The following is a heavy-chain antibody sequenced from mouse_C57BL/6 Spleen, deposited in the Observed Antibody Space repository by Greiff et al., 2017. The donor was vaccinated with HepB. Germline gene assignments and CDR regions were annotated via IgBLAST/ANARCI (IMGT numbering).Heavy chain of an antibody. D-gene: IGHD1-1*01. J-gene: IGHJ3*01. CDR1: GYSITSGYY. V-gene: IGHV3-6*01. Sequence: EVKLQESGPGLVKPSQSLSLTCSVTGYSITSGYYWNWIRQFPGNKLEWMGYISYDGSNNYNPSLKNRISITRDTSKNQFFLKLNSVTTEDTATYYCASNYGSSYEFAYWGQGTLVTVSA. CDR3: ASNYGSSYEFAY. CDR2: ISYDGSN.